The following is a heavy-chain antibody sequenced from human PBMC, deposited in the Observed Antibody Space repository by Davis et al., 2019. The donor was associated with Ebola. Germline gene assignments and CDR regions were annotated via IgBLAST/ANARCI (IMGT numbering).Heavy chain of an antibody. Sequence: ASVKVSCKASGYTFTSYYMHWVRQAPGQGLEWMGIINPSGGSTSYAQKFQGRVTMTRNTSISTAYMELSSLRSEDTAVYYCARGVGGWFDPWGQGTLVTVSS. V-gene: IGHV1-46*01. J-gene: IGHJ5*02. D-gene: IGHD3-16*01. CDR3: ARGVGGWFDP. CDR1: GYTFTSYY. CDR2: INPSGGST.